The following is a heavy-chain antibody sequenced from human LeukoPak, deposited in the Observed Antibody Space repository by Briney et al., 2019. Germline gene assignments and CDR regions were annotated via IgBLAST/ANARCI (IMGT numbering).Heavy chain of an antibody. Sequence: GPTLVKPTQTLTLTCTFSGFSLTTNGVGVGWIRQPPGKTLEVLALIYWDDEKRYSPSLRTRLTITKDTSKSQVVLTLTNMDPVDTATYYCAHLYFYNSGGYSRAFDYWGQGTLVTVSS. J-gene: IGHJ4*02. CDR2: IYWDDEK. V-gene: IGHV2-5*02. CDR3: AHLYFYNSGGYSRAFDY. D-gene: IGHD3-22*01. CDR1: GFSLTTNGVG.